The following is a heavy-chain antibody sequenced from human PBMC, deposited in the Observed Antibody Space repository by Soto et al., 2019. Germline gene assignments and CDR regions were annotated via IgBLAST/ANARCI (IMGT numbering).Heavy chain of an antibody. V-gene: IGHV4-59*01. CDR1: GGSISSYY. CDR3: ARDSRPYGMDV. J-gene: IGHJ6*02. CDR2: IYYSGST. Sequence: SETLSLTCTVSGGSISSYYWSWIRQPPGKGLEWIGYIYYSGSTNYNPSLKSRVTISVDTSKNQFSLKLSSVTAADTAVYYCARDSRPYGMDVWGQGTTVTVPS.